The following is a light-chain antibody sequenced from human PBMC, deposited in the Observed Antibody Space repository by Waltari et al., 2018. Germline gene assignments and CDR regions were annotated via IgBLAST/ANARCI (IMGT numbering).Light chain of an antibody. CDR3: SSYAGSSKGV. CDR2: ACS. Sequence: QSALTQPASVSGSPGQSITISCTGTSSDVGNYKRVSWYQQHPGKAPKLMNYACSKRPSGVSDRFSGSKSGDMASLTISGLQPEDEAEYFCSSYAGSSKGVFGGGTKVTVL. CDR1: SSDVGNYKR. J-gene: IGLJ2*01. V-gene: IGLV2-23*01.